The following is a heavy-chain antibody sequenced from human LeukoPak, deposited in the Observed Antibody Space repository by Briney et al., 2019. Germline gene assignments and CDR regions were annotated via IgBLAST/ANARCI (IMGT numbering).Heavy chain of an antibody. CDR1: GYSCTSYW. CDR2: IYPGDSDT. CDR3: ARASGYYESSGCYDY. Sequence: GESLKISCNGAGYSCTSYWIGVVRQMPGKGLEWMGIIYPGDSDTRYSPSFQGQVTISADKSISTAYLQWSSLKASDTAMYYCARASGYYESSGCYDYWGQGTLVTVSS. V-gene: IGHV5-51*01. D-gene: IGHD3-22*01. J-gene: IGHJ4*02.